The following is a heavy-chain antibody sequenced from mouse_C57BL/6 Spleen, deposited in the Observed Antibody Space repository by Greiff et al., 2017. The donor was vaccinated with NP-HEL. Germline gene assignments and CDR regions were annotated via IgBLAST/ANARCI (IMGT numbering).Heavy chain of an antibody. Sequence: QVQLQQPGAELVMPGASVKLSCKASGYTFTSYWMHWVKQRPGQGLEWIGEIDPSDSYTNYNQKFKGKSTLTVDKSSSTAYMQLSSLTSEDSAVYYCARGPRGDAMDYWGQGTSVTVSS. V-gene: IGHV1-69*01. CDR2: IDPSDSYT. CDR3: ARGPRGDAMDY. J-gene: IGHJ4*01. CDR1: GYTFTSYW.